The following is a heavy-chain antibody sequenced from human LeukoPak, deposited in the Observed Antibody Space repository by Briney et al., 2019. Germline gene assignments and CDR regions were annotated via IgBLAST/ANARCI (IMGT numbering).Heavy chain of an antibody. CDR3: ARGDYFDY. CDR2: IKSDGSSI. V-gene: IGHV3-74*01. Sequence: GGSLRLFCAASGFTFSSYWMHWVRHAPGKGPVWVSRIKSDGSSINYADSVKGRFTISRDNAKNTLYLQMNSLRDEDTAVYYCARGDYFDYWGQGTLVTVSS. CDR1: GFTFSSYW. J-gene: IGHJ4*02.